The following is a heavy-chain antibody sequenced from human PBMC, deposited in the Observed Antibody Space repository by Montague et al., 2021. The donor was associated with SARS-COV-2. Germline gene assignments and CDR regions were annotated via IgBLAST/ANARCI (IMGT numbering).Heavy chain of an antibody. J-gene: IGHJ2*01. CDR2: IYYSGST. CDR3: ARSPEPMIILIITSLNWYFDL. D-gene: IGHD3-22*01. V-gene: IGHV4-31*03. CDR1: GGSISSGGYY. Sequence: TLSLTCIVSGGSISSGGYYWSWIRQHPGKGLEWIGYIYYSGSTYYNPSLKSRVTISVDTSKNQFSLKVSSVTAADTAVYYCARSPEPMIILIITSLNWYFDLWGRGTLVTVSS.